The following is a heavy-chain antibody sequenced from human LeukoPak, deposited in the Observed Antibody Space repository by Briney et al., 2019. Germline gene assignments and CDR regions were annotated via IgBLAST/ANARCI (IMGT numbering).Heavy chain of an antibody. CDR3: ARDQYYYDSSAPYGMDV. CDR1: GGTFSSYA. J-gene: IGHJ6*02. D-gene: IGHD3-22*01. V-gene: IGHV1-69*13. CDR2: IIPIFGTA. Sequence: SVKVSCKASGGTFSSYAISWVRQAPGQGLEWMGGIIPIFGTANYAQKFQGRVTITADESTSTAYMELSSLRSEDTAVYYCARDQYYYDSSAPYGMDVGGQGTTVTVSS.